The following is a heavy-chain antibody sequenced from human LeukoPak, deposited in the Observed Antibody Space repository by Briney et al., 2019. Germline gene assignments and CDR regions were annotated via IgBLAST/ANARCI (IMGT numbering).Heavy chain of an antibody. J-gene: IGHJ4*02. D-gene: IGHD6-19*01. CDR2: ISYSGNTI. Sequence: GGSLRLSCVASGFRFSDYYMNWIRQAPGKGLEWISYISYSGNTIYYGDSVKGRFTISRDNSKNSVYLQMNNLRAEDTAVYYCARELDITGWVGAFDYWGQGTVVTVSS. CDR1: GFRFSDYY. V-gene: IGHV3-11*04. CDR3: ARELDITGWVGAFDY.